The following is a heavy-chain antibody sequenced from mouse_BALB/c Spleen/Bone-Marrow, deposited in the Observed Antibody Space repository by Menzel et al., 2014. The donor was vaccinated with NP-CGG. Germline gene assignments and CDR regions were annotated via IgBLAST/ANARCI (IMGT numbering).Heavy chain of an antibody. J-gene: IGHJ2*01. CDR3: ARQEITRVLDN. D-gene: IGHD2-4*01. Sequence: HLVDSGGDLGKPGGSLKLSCAASGFTFSSYAMSWARQTPEKRLEWVATISSGGSYTYYPDSVKGRFTISRDNAKNTKYLQMSSLRSEDSAVYYCARQEITRVLDNSGEGTTLTVSS. V-gene: IGHV5-9-3*01. CDR1: GFTFSSYA. CDR2: ISSGGSYT.